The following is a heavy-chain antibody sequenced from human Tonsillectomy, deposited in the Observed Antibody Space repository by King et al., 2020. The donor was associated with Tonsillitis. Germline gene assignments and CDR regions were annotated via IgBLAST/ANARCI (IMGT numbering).Heavy chain of an antibody. CDR1: GGSISTSSYY. CDR3: ARHYYDSRRDDY. V-gene: IGHV4-39*01. CDR2: MFYSGSA. Sequence: LQLQESGPGLVKPSETLSLTCTVSGGSISTSSYYWGWIRQPPGKGLEWIGSMFYSGSAYYNPSLKSRVTISVDTSKNQFSLKLSSVTAADTAVYYCARHYYDSRRDDYWGQGTLVTVSS. D-gene: IGHD3-22*01. J-gene: IGHJ4*02.